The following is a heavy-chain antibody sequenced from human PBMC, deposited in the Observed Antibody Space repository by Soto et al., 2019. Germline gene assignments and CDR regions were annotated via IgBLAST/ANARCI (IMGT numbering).Heavy chain of an antibody. D-gene: IGHD5-12*01. CDR2: IYYSGST. J-gene: IGHJ6*02. CDR3: ARAYGGFGNGLDV. CDR1: GDSIRSYY. V-gene: IGHV4-59*01. Sequence: SETLSLTCTVSGDSIRSYYWTWIRQPPGKGLELIGYIYYSGSTRYNPSLKSRVTISVDMSKNQFSLKLSSVIAADTAVYYCARAYGGFGNGLDVWGQGTAVTVSS.